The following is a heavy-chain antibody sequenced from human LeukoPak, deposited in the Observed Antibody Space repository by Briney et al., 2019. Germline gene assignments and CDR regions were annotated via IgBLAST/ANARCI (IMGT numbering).Heavy chain of an antibody. CDR3: ARTYGSGSSQLVA. CDR1: GYTFTSYG. V-gene: IGHV1-18*01. Sequence: EASVKVSCKASGYTFTSYGISWVRQAPGQGLEWMGGISAYNGNTNYAQKLQGRVTMTTDTSTSTAYMELRSLRSDDTAVYYRARTYGSGSSQLVAWGQGTLVTVSS. CDR2: ISAYNGNT. J-gene: IGHJ5*02. D-gene: IGHD3-10*01.